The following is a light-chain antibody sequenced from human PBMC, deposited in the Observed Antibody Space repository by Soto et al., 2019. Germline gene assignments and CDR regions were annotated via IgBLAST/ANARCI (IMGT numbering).Light chain of an antibody. Sequence: EIVMTQSPATLSVSPGERATLSCRASQSVSSNLAWYQQKPGQAPRLLIYGASTRATGIPARFSGSGSGTEFTLTISSLQSEDFAVYYCQQYINWPPLTFGGGTKVDI. CDR3: QQYINWPPLT. CDR1: QSVSSN. CDR2: GAS. V-gene: IGKV3-15*01. J-gene: IGKJ4*01.